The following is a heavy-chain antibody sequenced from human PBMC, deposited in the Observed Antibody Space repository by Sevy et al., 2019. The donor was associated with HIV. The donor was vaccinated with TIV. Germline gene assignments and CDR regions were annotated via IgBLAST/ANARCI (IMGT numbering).Heavy chain of an antibody. V-gene: IGHV3-13*01. CDR2: IGTAGDT. CDR1: GFTFSSYD. Sequence: GGSLRLSCAASGFTFSSYDMHWVRQATGKGLEWVSAIGTAGDTYYSGSVKGRFTISRENAKNSLYLQMNSLRAGDTAVYYCAWQYCSSTSCSRSFDYWGQGTLVTVSS. CDR3: AWQYCSSTSCSRSFDY. D-gene: IGHD2-2*01. J-gene: IGHJ4*02.